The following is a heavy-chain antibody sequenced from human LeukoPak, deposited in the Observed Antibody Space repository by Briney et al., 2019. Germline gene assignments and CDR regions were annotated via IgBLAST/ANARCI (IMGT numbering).Heavy chain of an antibody. J-gene: IGHJ4*02. CDR3: ARDNFSSGYIDY. D-gene: IGHD3-3*01. CDR2: IYTSGST. V-gene: IGHV4-61*02. CDR1: GDSISSGSYY. Sequence: SETLSLTCTVSGDSISSGSYYWSWIRQPAGKGLEWIGRIYTSGSTNYKPSLKSRVTISVDTSKNQFSLKLTSVTAADTAVYYCARDNFSSGYIDYWGQGTLVTVSS.